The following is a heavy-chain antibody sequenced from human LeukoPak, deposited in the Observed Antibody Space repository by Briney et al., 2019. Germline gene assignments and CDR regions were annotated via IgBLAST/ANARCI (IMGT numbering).Heavy chain of an antibody. CDR3: AKQSAGSAAWYSLHYDF. V-gene: IGHV3-23*01. D-gene: IGHD6-13*01. CDR1: GFTLSSYA. CDR2: VDGGGGGT. J-gene: IGHJ4*02. Sequence: GGPLRLSCAASGFTLSSYAMTWVRQAPGRGLEWVSSVDGGGGGTYYADSVKGRFTISRDNSKDTLYLQMNGLRAEDTAVYFCAKQSAGSAAWYSLHYDFWGQGTLVTVSS.